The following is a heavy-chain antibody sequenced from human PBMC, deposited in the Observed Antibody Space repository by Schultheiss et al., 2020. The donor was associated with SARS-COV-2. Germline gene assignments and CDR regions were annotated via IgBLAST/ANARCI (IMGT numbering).Heavy chain of an antibody. V-gene: IGHV4-4*07. CDR1: GGSISSYY. Sequence: SQTLSLTCTVSGGSISSYYWSWIRQPAGKGLEWIGRIYTSGSTNYNPSLKSRVNMSVDTSKNQFSLKLSSVTAADTAVYYCASRKGYCSSTSCYGDAFDIWGQGTMVTVSS. CDR2: IYTSGST. CDR3: ASRKGYCSSTSCYGDAFDI. J-gene: IGHJ3*02. D-gene: IGHD2-2*01.